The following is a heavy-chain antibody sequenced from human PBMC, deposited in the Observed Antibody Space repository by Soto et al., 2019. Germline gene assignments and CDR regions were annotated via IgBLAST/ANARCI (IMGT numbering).Heavy chain of an antibody. J-gene: IGHJ4*02. V-gene: IGHV3-23*01. CDR1: GLPFSNYA. D-gene: IGHD1-26*01. CDR2: ISASGYSA. CDR3: AKGDLHWDPFDL. Sequence: EAQLLESGGGLVQPGGSLRLSCAASGLPFSNYAMTWVRQAPGEGLEWVSIISASGYSAYYGGAVKGRFTTSRDNSRSTLYLQMNGLRAEDTAVYYCAKGDLHWDPFDLWGQGTLVTVSS.